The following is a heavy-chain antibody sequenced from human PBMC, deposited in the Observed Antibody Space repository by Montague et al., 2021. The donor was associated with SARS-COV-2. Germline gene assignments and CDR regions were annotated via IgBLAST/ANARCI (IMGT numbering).Heavy chain of an antibody. J-gene: IGHJ4*02. D-gene: IGHD2-21*01. CDR3: AREVGGRIVVVIAIPYYYFDY. Sequence: SETLSLTCSGLGWWNSGDDRSWTRQPSGNGPESYGEFYLRESTNYNPSLKSRVTISVDTSKNQFSLKLSSVTAADAAVYYCAREVGGRIVVVIAIPYYYFDYWGQGTLVTVSS. CDR1: GWWNSGDD. CDR2: FYLREST. V-gene: IGHV4-34*01.